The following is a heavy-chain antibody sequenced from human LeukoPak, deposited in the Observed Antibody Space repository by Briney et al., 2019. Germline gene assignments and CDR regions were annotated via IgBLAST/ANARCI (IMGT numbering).Heavy chain of an antibody. CDR2: IYHSGST. V-gene: IGHV4-4*02. CDR1: GGSISGSNW. J-gene: IGHJ4*02. CDR3: ARVSYGGNNPFDY. D-gene: IGHD4-23*01. Sequence: SETLSLTCAVSGGSISGSNWWSWVRQPPGKGLEWIGDIYHSGSTNYNPSLKSRVTISVDKSKNQFSLKLSPVTAADTAVYYCARVSYGGNNPFDYWGQGTLVTVSS.